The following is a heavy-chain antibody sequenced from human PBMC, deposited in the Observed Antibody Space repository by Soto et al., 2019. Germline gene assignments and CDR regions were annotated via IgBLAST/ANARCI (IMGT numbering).Heavy chain of an antibody. CDR1: GGTFSSYA. J-gene: IGHJ6*02. V-gene: IGHV1-69*13. CDR3: ARGYCSGGSCFYYGMDV. Sequence: SVKVSCKASGGTFSSYAISWVRQAPGQGLEWMGGIIPIFGTANYAQKFQGRVTITADESTSTAYMELSSLRSEDTAVYYCARGYCSGGSCFYYGMDVWGQGTTVTVSS. CDR2: IIPIFGTA. D-gene: IGHD2-15*01.